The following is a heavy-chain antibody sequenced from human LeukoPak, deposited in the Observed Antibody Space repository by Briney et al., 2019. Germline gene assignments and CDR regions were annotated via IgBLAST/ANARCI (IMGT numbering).Heavy chain of an antibody. CDR2: ISWNSGSI. CDR1: GFTFDDYA. J-gene: IGHJ4*02. CDR3: AKGSGVAVAGTFPYFDY. D-gene: IGHD6-19*01. Sequence: GGSLRLSCAASGFTFDDYAMHWVRQAPGKGLEWVSGISWNSGSIGYADSVKGRFTISRDNAMNSLYLQMNSLRAEDTALYYCAKGSGVAVAGTFPYFDYWGQGTLVTVSS. V-gene: IGHV3-9*01.